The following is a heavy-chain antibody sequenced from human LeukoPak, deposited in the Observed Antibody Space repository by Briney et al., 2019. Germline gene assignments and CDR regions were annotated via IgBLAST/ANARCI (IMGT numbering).Heavy chain of an antibody. V-gene: IGHV4-31*03. D-gene: IGHD4-23*01. CDR3: ARRLSTTVAILGNNWFDP. CDR2: IYYSGST. Sequence: PSETLSLTCTVSGGSISSGGYYWSWIRQHPGKGLEWIGYIYYSGSTYYNPSLKSRVTISVDTSKNQLSLKLSSVTAADTAVYYCARRLSTTVAILGNNWFDPWGQGTLVTVSS. CDR1: GGSISSGGYY. J-gene: IGHJ5*02.